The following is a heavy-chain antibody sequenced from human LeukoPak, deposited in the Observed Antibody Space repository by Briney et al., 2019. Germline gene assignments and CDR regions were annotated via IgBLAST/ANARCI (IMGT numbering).Heavy chain of an antibody. Sequence: GGSLRLSCAASGFTFNRNGMNWVRQAPGQGLVWVALIWFDGSKEYYADSVKGRFAVSRDNSKNMLYLQMNSLRAEDTAVYYCAREQTSYLDYWGQGTLVSVSS. CDR3: AREQTSYLDY. CDR1: GFTFNRNG. CDR2: IWFDGSKE. V-gene: IGHV3-33*01. J-gene: IGHJ4*02.